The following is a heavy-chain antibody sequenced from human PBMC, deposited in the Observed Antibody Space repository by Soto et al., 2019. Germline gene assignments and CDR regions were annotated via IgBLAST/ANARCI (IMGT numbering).Heavy chain of an antibody. CDR2: IYYSGST. J-gene: IGHJ3*02. V-gene: IGHV4-31*03. CDR1: GGSISSGGYY. CDR3: ARDSSGSDDAFDI. D-gene: IGHD3-22*01. Sequence: PSETLSLTCTVSGGSISSGGYYWSWIRQHPGKGLEWIGYIYYSGSTYYNPSLKSRVTISVDTSKNQFSLKLSSVTAADTAVYYWARDSSGSDDAFDIWGQGTMVTVSS.